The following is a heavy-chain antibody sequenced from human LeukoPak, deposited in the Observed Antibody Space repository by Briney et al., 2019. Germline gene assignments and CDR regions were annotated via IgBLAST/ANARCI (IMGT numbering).Heavy chain of an antibody. CDR2: IYYSGST. Sequence: SETLSLTCTVSGYSISSGYYWSWIRQPPGKGLEWIGYIYYSGSTNYNPSLKSRVTISVDTSKNQFSLKLSSVTAADTAVYYCARAPYYYDKALDYWGQGTLVTVSS. V-gene: IGHV4-61*01. J-gene: IGHJ4*02. CDR3: ARAPYYYDKALDY. D-gene: IGHD3-22*01. CDR1: GYSISSGYY.